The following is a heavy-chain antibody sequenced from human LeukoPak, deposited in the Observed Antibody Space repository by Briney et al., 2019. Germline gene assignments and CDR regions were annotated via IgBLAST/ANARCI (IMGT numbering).Heavy chain of an antibody. CDR1: GFTFDDYG. CDR2: ISGSGGST. V-gene: IGHV3-23*01. J-gene: IGHJ6*02. CDR3: AKEGVVVVPAAIRDYYYYGMDV. Sequence: PGGSLRLSCAASGFTFDDYGMSWVRQAPGKGLEWVSAISGSGGSTYYADSVKGRFTISRDNSKNTLYLQMNSLRAEDTAVYYCAKEGVVVVPAAIRDYYYYGMDVWGQGTTVTVSS. D-gene: IGHD2-2*02.